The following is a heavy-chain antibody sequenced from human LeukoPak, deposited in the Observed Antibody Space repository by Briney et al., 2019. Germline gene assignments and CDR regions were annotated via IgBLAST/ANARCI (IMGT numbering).Heavy chain of an antibody. Sequence: GGSLRLSCAASGFTFSNYWMTWVRQAPGKGLEWVANIKQDGSEKYYVDSVKGRFTISRDNAKNSLYLQMNSLRAEDTAVYYCARVPIHWPYYYYYMDVWGKGTTVTVSS. CDR3: ARVPIHWPYYYYYMDV. CDR1: GFTFSNYW. D-gene: IGHD1-1*01. CDR2: IKQDGSEK. V-gene: IGHV3-7*03. J-gene: IGHJ6*03.